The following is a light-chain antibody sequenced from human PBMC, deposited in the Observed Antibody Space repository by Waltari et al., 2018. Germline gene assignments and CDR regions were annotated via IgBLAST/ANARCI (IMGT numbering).Light chain of an antibody. V-gene: IGKV1-39*01. CDR3: QQSYSSPLT. J-gene: IGKJ4*01. CDR2: AAS. CDR1: QSISSY. Sequence: DIQMTQSPSSLSASVGDRVTITCRASQSISSYLNWYQQKPGKAPKLLIYAASSLQSGVPSRFSGSGAGTDGTLTISSLQPEDVATYYWQQSYSSPLTFGGGTKVEIK.